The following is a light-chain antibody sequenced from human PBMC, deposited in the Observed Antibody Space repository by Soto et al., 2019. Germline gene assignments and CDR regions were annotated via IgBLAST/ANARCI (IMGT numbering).Light chain of an antibody. CDR3: QQRSNWPFT. V-gene: IGKV3-11*01. J-gene: IGKJ3*01. Sequence: EIVLTQAPTTLSFSLGERATLSCRASQTVSKYLAWYQQKPGQAPRLLIYDTSNRATGIPARFSGSGSGTDFTLTISGLQPEDFGVYYCQQRSNWPFTFGPGTTVDFK. CDR2: DTS. CDR1: QTVSKY.